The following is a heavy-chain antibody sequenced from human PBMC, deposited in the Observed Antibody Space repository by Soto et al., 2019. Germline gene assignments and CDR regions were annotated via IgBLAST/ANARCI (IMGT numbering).Heavy chain of an antibody. Sequence: QVQLQESGPGLVKPSQTLSLTCTVSGGSISSGGYYWSWIRQHPGKGLEWIGYIYYSGSTYYNPSLNSRVTISVNTSKTPFCLKLGSVTAADTDVYYCARVEWRPSYWFDPWGQGTLVTVSS. J-gene: IGHJ5*02. D-gene: IGHD1-1*01. CDR1: GGSISSGGYY. V-gene: IGHV4-31*03. CDR3: ARVEWRPSYWFDP. CDR2: IYYSGST.